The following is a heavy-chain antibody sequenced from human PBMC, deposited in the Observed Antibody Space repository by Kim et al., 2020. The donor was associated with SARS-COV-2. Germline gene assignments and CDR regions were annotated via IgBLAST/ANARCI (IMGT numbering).Heavy chain of an antibody. D-gene: IGHD5-18*01. J-gene: IGHJ4*02. Sequence: GGSLRLSCAVSGFSLRSYSMCWVRQTPGKGLEFVSYISRSGTLILYADSVRGRFTTSRDNAKNSLDLQMSSLRAEDTAVYYFARSGTDTADHDYWGQG. CDR3: ARSGTDTADHDY. CDR1: GFSLRSYS. CDR2: ISRSGTLI. V-gene: IGHV3-48*04.